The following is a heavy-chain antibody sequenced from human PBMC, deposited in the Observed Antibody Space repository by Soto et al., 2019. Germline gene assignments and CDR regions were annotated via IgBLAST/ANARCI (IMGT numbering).Heavy chain of an antibody. V-gene: IGHV3-15*01. CDR2: IKSKTDGGTT. D-gene: IGHD4-17*01. Sequence: PGGSLRLSCAASGFTFSNAWMSWVRQAPGKGLEWVGRIKSKTDGGTTDYAAPVKGRFTISRDDSKNTLYLQMNSLKTEDTAVYYCTTDSYGDYVWYYYGMDVWGQGTTVTVSS. CDR3: TTDSYGDYVWYYYGMDV. J-gene: IGHJ6*02. CDR1: GFTFSNAW.